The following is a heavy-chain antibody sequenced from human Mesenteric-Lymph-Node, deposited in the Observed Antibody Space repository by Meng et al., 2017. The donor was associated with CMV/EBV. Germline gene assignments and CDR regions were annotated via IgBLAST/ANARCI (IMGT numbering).Heavy chain of an antibody. J-gene: IGHJ6*02. CDR3: AGGGTTYYYYYAMDV. Sequence: GGSLRLSCAASGFTFSDYYMNWVRQAPGKGLEWVSVIYGGDSSTNYADSVKGRFTISRDTSKNTLYLHMNSLRAEDTAVYFCAGGGTTYYYYYAMDVWGQGATVTVSS. D-gene: IGHD1-26*01. V-gene: IGHV3-23*03. CDR1: GFTFSDYY. CDR2: IYGGDSST.